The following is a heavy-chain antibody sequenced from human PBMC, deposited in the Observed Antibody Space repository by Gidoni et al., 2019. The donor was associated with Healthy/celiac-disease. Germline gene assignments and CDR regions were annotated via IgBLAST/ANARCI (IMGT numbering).Heavy chain of an antibody. J-gene: IGHJ6*02. CDR3: ARDSWNNWNYYYYCMDV. D-gene: IGHD1-20*01. CDR2: ISAYNGNT. V-gene: IGHV1-18*01. Sequence: QVQLVQSGAEVKTPGASVKVSCKASGYTFTSYGISWVRQAPGQGLEWMGWISAYNGNTNYAQKLQGRVTMTTDTSTSTAYMELRSLRSDDTAVYYCARDSWNNWNYYYYCMDVWGQGTTVTVSS. CDR1: GYTFTSYG.